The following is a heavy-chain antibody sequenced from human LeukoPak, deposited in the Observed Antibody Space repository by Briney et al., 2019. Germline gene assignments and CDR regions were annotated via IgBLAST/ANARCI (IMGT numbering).Heavy chain of an antibody. CDR2: IYSGGST. Sequence: GGSLRLSCAASGFTVSSNYMSWVRQAPGKGLEWVSIIYSGGSTYYSDSVKGRFTISRDNSKNTLYLQMNSLRAEDTAVYYCAKGAKQQLVLVYFDYWGQGTLVTVSS. CDR1: GFTVSSNY. D-gene: IGHD6-13*01. V-gene: IGHV3-53*01. CDR3: AKGAKQQLVLVYFDY. J-gene: IGHJ4*02.